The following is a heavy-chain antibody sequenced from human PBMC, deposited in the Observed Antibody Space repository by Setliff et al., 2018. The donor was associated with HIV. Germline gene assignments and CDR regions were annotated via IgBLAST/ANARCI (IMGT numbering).Heavy chain of an antibody. D-gene: IGHD4-4*01. CDR3: ARLKSPTPYNYYGMDV. V-gene: IGHV5-51*01. CDR1: GFTFSNYW. J-gene: IGHJ6*02. Sequence: GESLKISCKGSGFTFSNYWIGWVRQMPGKGLEWRGIIYPGDSDTRYSPSFQGQVTISADKSISTAYLQWSSLKASDTAMYDCARLKSPTPYNYYGMDVCGQGTTVTVSS. CDR2: IYPGDSDT.